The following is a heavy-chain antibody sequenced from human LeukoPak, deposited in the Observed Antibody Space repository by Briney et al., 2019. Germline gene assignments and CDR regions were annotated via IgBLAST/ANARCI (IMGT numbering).Heavy chain of an antibody. D-gene: IGHD3-3*01. CDR3: ARYRAGDFGVVTPIDY. Sequence: KPGGSLRLSCAASGFTFSSYSVNWVRQAPGKGLEWVSSISSSSSYIYYADSVKGRSTISRDNAKNSLYLQMNSLRAEDTAVYYCARYRAGDFGVVTPIDYWGQGTLVTVSS. J-gene: IGHJ4*02. CDR2: ISSSSSYI. V-gene: IGHV3-21*01. CDR1: GFTFSSYS.